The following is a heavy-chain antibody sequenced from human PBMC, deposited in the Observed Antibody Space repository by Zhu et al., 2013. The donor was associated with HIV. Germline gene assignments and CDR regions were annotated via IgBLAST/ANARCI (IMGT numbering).Heavy chain of an antibody. CDR2: ISAYNGNT. Sequence: QVQLVQSGAEVKKPGASVKVSCKASGYTFTSYGISWVRQAPGQGLEWMGWISAYNGNTNYAQKLQGRVTMTTDTSTSTAYMELRSLRSDDTAVYYCARVPIYSYYDFWSGHDAFDIWGPRGQVVTGLF. V-gene: IGHV1-18*01. CDR1: GYTFTSYG. CDR3: ARVPIYSYYDFWSGHDAFDI. J-gene: IGHJ3*02. D-gene: IGHD3-3*01.